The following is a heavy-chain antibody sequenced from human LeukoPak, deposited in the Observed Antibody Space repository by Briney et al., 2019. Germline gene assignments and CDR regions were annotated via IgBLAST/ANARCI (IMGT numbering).Heavy chain of an antibody. J-gene: IGHJ6*04. Sequence: GGSLRLSCAASGFTFSSYSMNWARQAPGKGLEWVSSISSSSSYIYYADSVKGRFTISRDNAKNSLYLQMNSLRAEDTAVYYCARGPGIAVAGPLNVWGKGTTVTVSS. CDR3: ARGPGIAVAGPLNV. CDR1: GFTFSSYS. D-gene: IGHD6-19*01. V-gene: IGHV3-21*01. CDR2: ISSSSSYI.